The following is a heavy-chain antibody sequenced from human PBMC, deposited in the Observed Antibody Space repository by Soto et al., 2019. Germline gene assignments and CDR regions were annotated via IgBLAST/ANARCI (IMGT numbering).Heavy chain of an antibody. CDR3: ARGYDYPMGIYYYYYYGMDV. J-gene: IGHJ6*02. V-gene: IGHV1-69*04. D-gene: IGHD3-22*01. CDR1: GGTFSSNA. Sequence: GASVKVSCKASGGTFSSNAITWVRQAPGQGLEWMGRIIPIIGIINYAQKFQGRVTITADESTSTAYMELSSLRSEDTAVYYCARGYDYPMGIYYYYYYGMDVWGQGTTVTVSS. CDR2: IIPIIGII.